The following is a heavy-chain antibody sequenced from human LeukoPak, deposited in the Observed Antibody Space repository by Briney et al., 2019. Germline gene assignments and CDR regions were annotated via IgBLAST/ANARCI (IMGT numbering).Heavy chain of an antibody. D-gene: IGHD5-24*01. CDR1: GGTFSSYA. V-gene: IGHV1-69*13. CDR3: ARVLVEMATILIDY. Sequence: ASVKVSCKASGGTFSSYAISWVRQAPGQGLEWMGGIIPIFGTANYAQKFQGRVTITADESTSTAYMELSSLRSEDTAVYYCARVLVEMATILIDYWGQGTLVTVSS. J-gene: IGHJ4*02. CDR2: IIPIFGTA.